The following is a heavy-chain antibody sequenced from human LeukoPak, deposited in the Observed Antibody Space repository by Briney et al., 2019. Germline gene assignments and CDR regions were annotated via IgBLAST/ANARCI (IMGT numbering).Heavy chain of an antibody. J-gene: IGHJ3*02. CDR3: ARDRVGATEDAFDI. CDR1: GGSVSSSIYY. V-gene: IGHV4-39*07. Sequence: SETLSLTCTVSGGSVSSSIYYWGWIRQPPGKGLEWIGSIYYSGSTYYNPSLKSRVTISVDTSKNQFSLKLSSVTAADTAVYYCARDRVGATEDAFDIWGQGTMVTVSS. D-gene: IGHD1-26*01. CDR2: IYYSGST.